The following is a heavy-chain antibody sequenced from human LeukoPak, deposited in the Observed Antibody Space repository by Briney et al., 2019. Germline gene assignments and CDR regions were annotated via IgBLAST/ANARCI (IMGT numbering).Heavy chain of an antibody. D-gene: IGHD3-10*01. Sequence: GGSLRLSCAASGFTFSSYWMSWVRKAPGKGLEWVANIKQDGSEKYYVDSVKGRFTISRDNSKNTLYLQMNSLRAEDTAVYYCVRGDNYGSGRSRFYGMDVWGQGTTVTVYS. CDR1: GFTFSSYW. CDR3: VRGDNYGSGRSRFYGMDV. CDR2: IKQDGSEK. J-gene: IGHJ6*02. V-gene: IGHV3-7*01.